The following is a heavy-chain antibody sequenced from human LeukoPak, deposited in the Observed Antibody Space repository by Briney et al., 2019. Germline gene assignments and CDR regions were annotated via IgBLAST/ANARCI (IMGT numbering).Heavy chain of an antibody. D-gene: IGHD2-8*02. CDR3: ARGYCTGNNCRPYYYYGMDV. Sequence: GGSLRLSCAASGFSFSTYGMTWVRQAPGKGLEWVSSISGGGVSTYYADSVKGRFTVSRDNSKNTLDMQMNSLRAEDTAVYYCARGYCTGNNCRPYYYYGMDVWGQGTTVTVSS. J-gene: IGHJ6*02. CDR1: GFSFSTYG. CDR2: ISGGGVST. V-gene: IGHV3-23*01.